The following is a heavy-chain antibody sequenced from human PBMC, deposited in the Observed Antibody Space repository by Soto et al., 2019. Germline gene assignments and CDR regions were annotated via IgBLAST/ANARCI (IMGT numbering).Heavy chain of an antibody. CDR3: AREGGYYHYFDY. J-gene: IGHJ4*02. CDR2: IYSDDTT. CDR1: GFTVSNNY. Sequence: QLVESVGGLVQPGGSLRLSCAVSGFTVSNNYMNWLCQAPGKGLEWVSVIYSDDTTFYADSVKGRFTISRHNSKNTLYLQLNSLRAEDTAVYYCAREGGYYHYFDYWGRGTLVTVSS. D-gene: IGHD1-26*01. V-gene: IGHV3-53*04.